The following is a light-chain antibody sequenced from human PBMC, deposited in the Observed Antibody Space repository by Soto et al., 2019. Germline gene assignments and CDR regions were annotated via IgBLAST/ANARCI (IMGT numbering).Light chain of an antibody. J-gene: IGKJ3*01. CDR3: QQRSNWL. CDR2: GVS. V-gene: IGKV3D-20*02. CDR1: QSVRSDY. Sequence: EIVLTQSPDTLSLSPGQRATLSCRASQSVRSDYFAWYQQKPGQAPRVIIFGVSTRATGVPDRFSGSGSGTDFTLTISELEPEDFAVYYCQQRSNWLFGPGTKVDIK.